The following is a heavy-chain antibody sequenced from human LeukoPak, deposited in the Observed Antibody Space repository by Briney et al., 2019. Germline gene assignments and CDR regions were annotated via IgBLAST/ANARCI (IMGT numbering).Heavy chain of an antibody. Sequence: GESLRLSXAASGFTFSGYTMSWVRQAPGKGLEWVSSILGSGSTSYYADSVKGRFTISRDNAKNSLYLQMTSLRAEDTAVYYCAGLGYSSGWYSFDYWGQGTLVTVSS. J-gene: IGHJ4*02. V-gene: IGHV3-23*01. D-gene: IGHD6-19*01. CDR1: GFTFSGYT. CDR2: ILGSGSTS. CDR3: AGLGYSSGWYSFDY.